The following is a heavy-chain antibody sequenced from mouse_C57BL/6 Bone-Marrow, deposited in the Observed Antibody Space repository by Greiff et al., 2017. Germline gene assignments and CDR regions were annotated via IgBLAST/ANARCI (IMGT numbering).Heavy chain of an antibody. Sequence: VQLQQSGAELARPGASVKLSCKASGYTFTSYGISWVKQRTGQGLEWIGEIYPRSGNTYYNEKFKGKATLTADKSSSTAYMELRSLTSEVSAVYFCAVSNSPDYWGQGTTRTVSS. CDR3: AVSNSPDY. V-gene: IGHV1-81*01. CDR2: IYPRSGNT. CDR1: GYTFTSYG. D-gene: IGHD4-1*02. J-gene: IGHJ2*01.